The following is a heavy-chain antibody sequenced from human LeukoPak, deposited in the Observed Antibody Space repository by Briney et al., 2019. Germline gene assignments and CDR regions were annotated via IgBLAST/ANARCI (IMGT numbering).Heavy chain of an antibody. CDR3: ARGSEQLVWGSRDY. Sequence: GGSLRLSCAASGFAFSSYSMNWVRQAPGKGLEWVSSISSSSSYIYYADSVKGRFTISRDNAKNSLYLQMNSLRAEDTAVYYCARGSEQLVWGSRDYWGQGTLVTVSS. J-gene: IGHJ4*02. D-gene: IGHD6-13*01. CDR2: ISSSSSYI. V-gene: IGHV3-21*01. CDR1: GFAFSSYS.